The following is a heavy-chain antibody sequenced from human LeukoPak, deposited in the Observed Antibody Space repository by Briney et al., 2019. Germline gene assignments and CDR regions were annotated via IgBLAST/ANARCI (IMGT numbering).Heavy chain of an antibody. D-gene: IGHD3-3*01. V-gene: IGHV3-9*03. J-gene: IGHJ5*02. CDR1: GFTFDDYA. CDR2: ISWNSGSI. CDR3: AKGGNDFWSGYYA. Sequence: GGSLRLSCAASGFTFDDYAMHWVRQAPGKGLEWVSGISWNSGSIGYAGSVKGRFTISRDNAKNSLYLQMNSLRAEDMALYYCAKGGNDFWSGYYAWGQGTLVTVSS.